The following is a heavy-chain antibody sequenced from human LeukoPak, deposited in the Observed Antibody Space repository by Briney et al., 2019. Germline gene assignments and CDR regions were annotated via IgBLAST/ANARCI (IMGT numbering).Heavy chain of an antibody. J-gene: IGHJ4*02. CDR3: ARDGRCGGDCYAS. CDR1: GFTFRDYA. Sequence: PGGSLRLSCTGFGFTFRDYAVSWVRQAPGKGLEWVSIISSSSSYIYYADSVKGRFTISRDNAKNALYLQMNSLRVEDTAVYYCARDGRCGGDCYASWGQGTLVTVSS. V-gene: IGHV3-21*01. CDR2: ISSSSSYI. D-gene: IGHD2-21*02.